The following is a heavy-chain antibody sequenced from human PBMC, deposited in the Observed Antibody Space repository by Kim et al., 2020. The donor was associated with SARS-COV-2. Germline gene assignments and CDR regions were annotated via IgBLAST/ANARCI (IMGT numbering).Heavy chain of an antibody. Sequence: SLRLSCAASGFTFGDYAMHWVRQVPGKGLEWVSSIGWNSGKIAYAGSVKGRFTISRGNAKSSLCPKMNSLRVEDTALYYCAKDSLSGGYDYGFGNFDYWGQGALVTVSS. V-gene: IGHV3-9*01. D-gene: IGHD5-18*01. J-gene: IGHJ4*02. CDR3: AKDSLSGGYDYGFGNFDY. CDR2: IGWNSGKI. CDR1: GFTFGDYA.